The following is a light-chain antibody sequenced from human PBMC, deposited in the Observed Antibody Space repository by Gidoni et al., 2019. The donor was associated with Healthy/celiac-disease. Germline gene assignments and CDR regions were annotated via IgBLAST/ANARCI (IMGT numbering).Light chain of an antibody. CDR1: QGISSY. CDR3: QQYYSYPLT. CDR2: AAS. J-gene: IGKJ4*01. V-gene: IGKV1-8*01. Sequence: TGDRVTITWRARQGISSYLAWYQQKPGKAPKLLIYAASTLPSGVPSRFSGSGSGTYFTLTISCLQSEDFAAYYCQQYYSYPLTFGGGTKVEIK.